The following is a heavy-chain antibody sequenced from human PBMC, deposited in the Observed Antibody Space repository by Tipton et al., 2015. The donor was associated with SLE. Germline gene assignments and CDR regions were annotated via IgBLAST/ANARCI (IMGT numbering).Heavy chain of an antibody. V-gene: IGHV4-4*08. Sequence: TLSLTCTVSGASISDHYWTWIRQPPGKGLEWIGYTYSSGSTTYTPSLKSRIALSVDTSTMQFSLRLTSVTAADTAVYYCGGGNYFDYYMDVWGKGTTVTVSS. J-gene: IGHJ6*03. CDR1: GASISDHY. CDR3: GGGNYFDYYMDV. D-gene: IGHD3-22*01. CDR2: TYSSGST.